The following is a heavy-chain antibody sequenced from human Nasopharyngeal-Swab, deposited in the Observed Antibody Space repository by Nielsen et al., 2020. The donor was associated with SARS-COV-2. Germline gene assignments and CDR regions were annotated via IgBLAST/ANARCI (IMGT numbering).Heavy chain of an antibody. Sequence: SVKVSCKASGGTFSSYAISWVRQAPGQGLEWMGGIIPIFGTANYAQRFQGRVTITADKSASTAYMELSSLRSEDTAVYYCASVPIVVALTEWFDPWGQGTLVTVSS. J-gene: IGHJ5*02. CDR2: IIPIFGTA. CDR3: ASVPIVVALTEWFDP. D-gene: IGHD2-21*01. V-gene: IGHV1-69*06. CDR1: GGTFSSYA.